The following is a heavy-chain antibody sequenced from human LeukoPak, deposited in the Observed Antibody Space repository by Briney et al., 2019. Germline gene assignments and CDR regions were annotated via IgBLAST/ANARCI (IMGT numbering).Heavy chain of an antibody. Sequence: SETLSLTCGVSGDSISTGGYSWSWIRQPPGKGLEWIGYIYQTGRTFYNPSLKSRVTISVDRSKNQFSLKLSSVTAADTAVYYCARFSGGLADYFDYWGQGTLVTVSS. J-gene: IGHJ4*02. CDR1: GDSISTGGYS. CDR2: IYQTGRT. D-gene: IGHD3-10*01. CDR3: ARFSGGLADYFDY. V-gene: IGHV4-30-2*01.